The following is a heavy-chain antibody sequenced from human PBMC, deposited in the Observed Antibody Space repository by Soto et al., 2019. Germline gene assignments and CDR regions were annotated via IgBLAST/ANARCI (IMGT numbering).Heavy chain of an antibody. CDR1: GYTLTELS. D-gene: IGHD3-22*01. CDR2: FDPEDGET. Sequence: ASVKVSCKVSGYTLTELSMHWVRQAPGKGLEWMGGFDPEDGETIYAQKFQGRVTMTEDTSTDTAYMELSSLRSEDTAVYYCATRPYYDSSGYEPWDYRGQGTLVTVSS. CDR3: ATRPYYDSSGYEPWDY. V-gene: IGHV1-24*01. J-gene: IGHJ4*02.